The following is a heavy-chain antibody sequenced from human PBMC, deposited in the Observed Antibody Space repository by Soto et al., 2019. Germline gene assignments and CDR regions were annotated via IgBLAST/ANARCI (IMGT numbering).Heavy chain of an antibody. V-gene: IGHV4-31*03. Sequence: TVSGGSISSGGYYWSWIRQQPGKGLEWIGFIFYSGTTYYNPSLRSRVIISADRSENKFSLGLSSVTAADTAVYYCASRNYDDSSGYYYFDSWGQGTLVTVSS. CDR1: GGSISSGGYY. J-gene: IGHJ4*02. CDR2: IFYSGTT. D-gene: IGHD3-22*01. CDR3: ASRNYDDSSGYYYFDS.